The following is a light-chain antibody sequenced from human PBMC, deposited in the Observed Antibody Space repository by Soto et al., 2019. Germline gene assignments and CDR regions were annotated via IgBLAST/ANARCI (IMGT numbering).Light chain of an antibody. CDR3: QQYSSYWA. CDR2: AAS. J-gene: IGKJ1*01. V-gene: IGKV1-5*01. Sequence: DIQMTQSPSTLSASAGDRVTITCRASQSISKWVAWYQQKPGKAPKLLISAASNLQSGVPSRFSGSGSGTEFTLTINILHPDDSATYYCQQYSSYWAFGQGTKVEI. CDR1: QSISKW.